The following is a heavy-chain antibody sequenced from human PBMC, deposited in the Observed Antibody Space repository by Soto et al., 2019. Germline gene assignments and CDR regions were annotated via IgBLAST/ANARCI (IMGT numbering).Heavy chain of an antibody. J-gene: IGHJ6*02. Sequence: SETLSLTCTVSGGSVSSGSYYWSWIRQPPGKGLEWIGYIYYSGSTNYNPSLKSQVTISVDTSKNQFSLKLSSVTAADTAVYYCAREQLVGAPYYYYYGMDVWGQGTTVTVSS. CDR1: GGSVSSGSYY. V-gene: IGHV4-61*01. D-gene: IGHD1-26*01. CDR3: AREQLVGAPYYYYYGMDV. CDR2: IYYSGST.